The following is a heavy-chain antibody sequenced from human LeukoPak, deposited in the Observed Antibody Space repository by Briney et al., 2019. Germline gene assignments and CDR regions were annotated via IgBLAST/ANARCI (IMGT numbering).Heavy chain of an antibody. CDR1: SDFFSSVTDY. J-gene: IGHJ4*02. CDR2: GDYSGGT. V-gene: IGHV4-39*07. Sequence: PSETLSFTCTVSSDFFSSVTDYWAWIRQPPGKGLEWIASGDYSGGTYYNPSLESRVAISADMSKNQISLKLSSVTAADTALYYCARERGEEYSSGWYKTNFFDTWGQGTRVTVSS. CDR3: ARERGEEYSSGWYKTNFFDT. D-gene: IGHD6-19*01.